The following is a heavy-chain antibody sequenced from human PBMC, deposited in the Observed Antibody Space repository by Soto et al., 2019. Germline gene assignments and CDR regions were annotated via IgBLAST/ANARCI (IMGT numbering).Heavy chain of an antibody. CDR2: IYHSGST. D-gene: IGHD3-16*01. V-gene: IGHV4-4*02. Sequence: XETRSLTFSVAGCSISSSNWSSWVRQPPGKGLEWIGEIYHSGSTNYNPSLKSRVTISVDKSKNQFSLKLSSVTAADTAVYYCARTALYTYYYYGMDAWGQGTTVTVSS. CDR1: GCSISSSNW. J-gene: IGHJ6*02. CDR3: ARTALYTYYYYGMDA.